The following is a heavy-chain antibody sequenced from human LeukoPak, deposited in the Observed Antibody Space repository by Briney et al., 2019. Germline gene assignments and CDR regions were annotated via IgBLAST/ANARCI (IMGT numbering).Heavy chain of an antibody. Sequence: ASVKVSCKVSGYTLTELSMHWVRQAPGKGLEWMGGFDPEDGETIYAQKFQGRVTMTEDTSTDTAHMELRSLRSDDTAVYYCARVTGSGYANWFDPWGQGTLVTVSS. CDR2: FDPEDGET. J-gene: IGHJ5*02. V-gene: IGHV1-24*01. D-gene: IGHD6-19*01. CDR1: GYTLTELS. CDR3: ARVTGSGYANWFDP.